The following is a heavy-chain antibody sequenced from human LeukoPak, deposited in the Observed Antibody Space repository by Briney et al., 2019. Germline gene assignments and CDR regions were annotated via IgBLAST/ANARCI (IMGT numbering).Heavy chain of an antibody. V-gene: IGHV1-8*01. CDR1: GHTFTSYD. Sequence: SVKVSCKASGHTFTSYDINWVRQATGQGLEWMGWMNPNSGNTGYAQKFQGRVTMTRNTSISTAYMELSSLRSEDTAVYYCARVRYDYVWGSYRYIDYWGQGTLVTVSS. J-gene: IGHJ4*02. CDR2: MNPNSGNT. CDR3: ARVRYDYVWGSYRYIDY. D-gene: IGHD3-16*02.